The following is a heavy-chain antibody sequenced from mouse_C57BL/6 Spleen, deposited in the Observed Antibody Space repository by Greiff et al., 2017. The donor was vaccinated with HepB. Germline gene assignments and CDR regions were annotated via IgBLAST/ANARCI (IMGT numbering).Heavy chain of an antibody. V-gene: IGHV1-61*01. CDR2: IYPSDSET. CDR3: ASFGGYGSSPLDY. CDR1: GYTFTSYW. D-gene: IGHD1-1*01. J-gene: IGHJ2*01. Sequence: QVQLKQPGAELVRPGSSVKLSCKASGYTFTSYWMDWVKQRPGQGLEWIGNIYPSDSETHYNQKFKDKATLTVDKSSSTAYMQLSSLTSEDSAVYYCASFGGYGSSPLDYWGQGTTLTVSS.